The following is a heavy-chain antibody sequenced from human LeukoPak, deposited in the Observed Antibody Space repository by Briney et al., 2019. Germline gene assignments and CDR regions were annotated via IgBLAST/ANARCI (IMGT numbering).Heavy chain of an antibody. J-gene: IGHJ4*02. CDR2: INPNSGGT. CDR1: GYTFTAHY. Sequence: ASVKVSCKASGYTFTAHYIHWVRQAPGQGLEWMGWINPNSGGTNYAQKFQGRVTMTSDTSITTAYMELSGLTSDDTAVCYCAHQTVNVLLDYWGQGTLVTVSS. CDR3: AHQTVNVLLDY. V-gene: IGHV1-2*02. D-gene: IGHD1-1*01.